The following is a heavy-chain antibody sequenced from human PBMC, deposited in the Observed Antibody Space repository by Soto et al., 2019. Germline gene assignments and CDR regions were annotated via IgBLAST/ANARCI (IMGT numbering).Heavy chain of an antibody. CDR2: ISYDGSNK. CDR1: GFTFSSYG. CDR3: AKWETTRACFDY. D-gene: IGHD1-26*01. V-gene: IGHV3-30*18. J-gene: IGHJ4*02. Sequence: ESGGGVVQPGRSLRLSCAASGFTFSSYGMHWVRQAPGKGLEWVAVISYDGSNKYYADSVKGRFTISRDNSKNTLYLQMNSLRAEDTAVYYCAKWETTRACFDYWGQGTLVTVSS.